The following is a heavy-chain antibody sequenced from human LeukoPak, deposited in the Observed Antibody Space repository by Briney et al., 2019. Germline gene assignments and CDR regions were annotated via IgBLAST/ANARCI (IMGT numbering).Heavy chain of an antibody. V-gene: IGHV3-21*01. CDR1: GFTFSSYS. D-gene: IGHD3-10*01. Sequence: GGSLRLSCAASGFTFSSYSMNWVRQAPGKGLEWVSSISSSSSYIYYADSVKGRFTISRDNAKNSLYLQMNSLRAEDTAVYYCARAPAIMVRGVKGYYGMDVWGQGTTVTVSS. CDR3: ARAPAIMVRGVKGYYGMDV. J-gene: IGHJ6*02. CDR2: ISSSSSYI.